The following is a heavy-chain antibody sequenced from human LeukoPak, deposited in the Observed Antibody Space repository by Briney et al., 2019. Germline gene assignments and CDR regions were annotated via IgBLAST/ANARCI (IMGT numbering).Heavy chain of an antibody. CDR3: AKGSSPLGSCSSTSCYYFDY. V-gene: IGHV3-30*02. D-gene: IGHD2-2*01. CDR2: IRYDGSNK. J-gene: IGHJ4*02. Sequence: PGGPLRLSCAASGFTFSSYGMNWVRQAPGKGLEWVAFIRYDGSNKYYADSVKGRFTISRDNSKNTLYLQMNSLRAEDTAVYYCAKGSSPLGSCSSTSCYYFDYWGQGTLVTVSS. CDR1: GFTFSSYG.